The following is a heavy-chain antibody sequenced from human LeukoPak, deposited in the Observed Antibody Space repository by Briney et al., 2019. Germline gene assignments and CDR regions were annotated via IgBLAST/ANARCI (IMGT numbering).Heavy chain of an antibody. D-gene: IGHD3-22*01. CDR3: ATGSGYYYDH. Sequence: PGTPLRLSCTASGFPFSSYGMHWVRRAPGKGLEWVAVAYDDGNNKYYADSVKGRFTISRDNSKNTLYVQMNSLTAEDTAVYYCATGSGYYYDHWGQGTLVTVSS. CDR1: GFPFSSYG. CDR2: AYDDGNNK. V-gene: IGHV3-33*01. J-gene: IGHJ4*02.